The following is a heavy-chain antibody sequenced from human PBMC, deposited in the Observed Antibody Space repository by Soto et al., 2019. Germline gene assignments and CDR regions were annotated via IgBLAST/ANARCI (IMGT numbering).Heavy chain of an antibody. J-gene: IGHJ6*02. CDR1: GFTFSSYG. CDR3: AKDNYGDYPYYYGMDV. D-gene: IGHD4-17*01. CDR2: ISYDGSNK. V-gene: IGHV3-30*18. Sequence: GGSLRLSCAASGFTFSSYGMHWVRQAPGKGLEWVAVISYDGSNKYYADSVKGRFTISRDNSKNTLYLQMNSLRAEDTAVYYCAKDNYGDYPYYYGMDVWGQGTTVTVSS.